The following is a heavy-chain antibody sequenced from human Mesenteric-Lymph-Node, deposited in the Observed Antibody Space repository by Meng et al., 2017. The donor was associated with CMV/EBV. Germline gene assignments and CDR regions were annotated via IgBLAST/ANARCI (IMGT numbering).Heavy chain of an antibody. CDR3: ARVVFDYDFWSGYFDY. Sequence: GESLKISCAASGFIFSSYWMSWVRRAPGKGLEWVANIKQDGSEKYYVDSVKGRFTISRDNAKNSLYLQMNSLRAEDTAVYYCARVVFDYDFWSGYFDYWGQGTLVTVSS. V-gene: IGHV3-7*01. CDR1: GFIFSSYW. CDR2: IKQDGSEK. J-gene: IGHJ4*02. D-gene: IGHD3-3*01.